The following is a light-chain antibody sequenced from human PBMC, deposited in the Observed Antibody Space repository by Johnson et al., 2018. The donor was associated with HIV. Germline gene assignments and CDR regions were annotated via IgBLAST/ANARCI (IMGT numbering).Light chain of an antibody. CDR1: SSNIGNKY. J-gene: IGLJ1*01. CDR2: DNN. V-gene: IGLV1-51*01. Sequence: QSVLTQPPSVSAAPGQKVTISCSGSSSNIGNKYVSWYQQFPGTAPKLLIYDNNKRPSGIPDRFSGSKPGTSATLGITGLQTGDEADDYCGTWDSSLTAHNKVFGSGTKVTVL. CDR3: GTWDSSLTAHNKV.